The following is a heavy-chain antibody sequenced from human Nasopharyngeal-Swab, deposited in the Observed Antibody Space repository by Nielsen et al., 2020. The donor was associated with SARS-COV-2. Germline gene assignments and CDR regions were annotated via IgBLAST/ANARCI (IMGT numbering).Heavy chain of an antibody. CDR1: GGTFSSYA. V-gene: IGHV1-69*06. CDR2: IIPIFGTA. J-gene: IGHJ4*02. CDR3: ARGGGGISLDY. D-gene: IGHD1-14*01. Sequence: SVKVSCKASGGTFSSYAISWVRQAPGQGLEWMGGIIPIFGTANYAQKFQGRVTITADKSTSTAYVELSSLRSEDTAVYYCARGGGGISLDYWGQGTLVTVSS.